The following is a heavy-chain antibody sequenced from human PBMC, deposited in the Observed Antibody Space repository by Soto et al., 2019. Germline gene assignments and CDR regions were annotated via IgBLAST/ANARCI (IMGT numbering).Heavy chain of an antibody. J-gene: IGHJ3*02. CDR2: IYYSGST. CDR1: GGSISSGGYY. V-gene: IGHV4-31*03. Sequence: QVQLQESGPGLVKPSQTLSLTCTVSGGSISSGGYYWSWIRQHPGKGLEWIGYIYYSGSTYYNPSLKRRVTISVDTSKNQFSLKLSSVTAADTAVYYCVVPAAFHAFDIWGQGTMVTVSS. CDR3: VVPAAFHAFDI. D-gene: IGHD2-2*01.